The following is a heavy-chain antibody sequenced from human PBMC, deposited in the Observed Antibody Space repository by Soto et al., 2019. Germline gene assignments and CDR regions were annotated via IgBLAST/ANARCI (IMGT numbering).Heavy chain of an antibody. J-gene: IGHJ5*02. D-gene: IGHD2-15*01. V-gene: IGHV3-74*01. CDR1: GLTFNRYW. Sequence: GGSLRLSCAASGLTFNRYWMHWVRHAPGKGLVWVSHINTDGSNTNYADSVKGRFTISIDNAKSTLFLQMNSLRDEDTAVYYCAREFCSGGNCYTYYFDPWGQG. CDR2: INTDGSNT. CDR3: AREFCSGGNCYTYYFDP.